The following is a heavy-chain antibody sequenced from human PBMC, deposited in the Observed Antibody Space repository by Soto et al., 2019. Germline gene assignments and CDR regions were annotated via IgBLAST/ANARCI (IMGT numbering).Heavy chain of an antibody. D-gene: IGHD5-12*01. CDR3: ARDMEYVDIVSTVVPHYSFSAMDV. V-gene: IGHV3-33*01. CDR1: GFTFSRHG. J-gene: IGHJ6*02. Sequence: QVQVVESGGGVVQPGRSLRLSCEVSGFTFSRHGMHWVRQAPGKGLEWVAFIWYDGSNKLYGESVKGRFTVSRDDFKNKFYLKMRNLRAGDTAIYYCARDMEYVDIVSTVVPHYSFSAMDVWGQGTTVTVSS. CDR2: IWYDGSNK.